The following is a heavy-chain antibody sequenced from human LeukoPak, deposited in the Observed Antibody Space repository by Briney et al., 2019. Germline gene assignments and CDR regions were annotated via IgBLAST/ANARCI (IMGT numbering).Heavy chain of an antibody. J-gene: IGHJ1*01. V-gene: IGHV3-23*01. Sequence: GGSLRLSCAASGFTYSSYAMSWVRQAPGKGLEWVSGISGSGTSTYYADSVKGRFTTSRDSSKNTVFLQMNSLRAEDTAVYYCAKSLDRKSWFVFRHWGQGTLVTVSS. CDR3: AKSLDRKSWFVFRH. D-gene: IGHD3-10*01. CDR2: ISGSGTST. CDR1: GFTYSSYA.